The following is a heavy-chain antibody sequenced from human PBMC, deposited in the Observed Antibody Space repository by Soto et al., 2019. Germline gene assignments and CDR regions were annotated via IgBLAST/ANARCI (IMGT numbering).Heavy chain of an antibody. CDR3: ATAGSYRFDH. J-gene: IGHJ4*02. V-gene: IGHV3-74*01. CDR1: GFTFSNYW. Sequence: GGSLRLSCATSGFTFSNYWIHWVRQAPGEGLVWVSRINPDATTINYADSVKGRFTVSRDNAKNTLYLQMNSLRAEDTAVYYCATAGSYRFDHWGQGTLVTVSS. CDR2: INPDATTI. D-gene: IGHD3-10*01.